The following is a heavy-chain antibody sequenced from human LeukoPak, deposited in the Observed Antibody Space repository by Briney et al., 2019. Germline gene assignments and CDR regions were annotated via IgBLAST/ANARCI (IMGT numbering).Heavy chain of an antibody. CDR3: ARGDCSGGSCYLSLTTIDY. CDR2: ISTSSNTI. D-gene: IGHD2-15*01. CDR1: GFTFSSYS. J-gene: IGHJ4*02. V-gene: IGHV3-48*01. Sequence: PGGSLRLSCAASGFTFSSYSMNWVRQAPGKGLEWVSYISTSSNTIYYADSVKGRFTISRDNAKNSLYLQMNSLRAEDTAVYYCARGDCSGGSCYLSLTTIDYWGQGTLLTVSS.